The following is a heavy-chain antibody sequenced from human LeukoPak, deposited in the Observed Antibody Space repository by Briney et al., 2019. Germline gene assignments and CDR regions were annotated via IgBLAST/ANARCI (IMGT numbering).Heavy chain of an antibody. D-gene: IGHD3-22*01. V-gene: IGHV3-23*01. CDR2: ISGNAGST. CDR1: GFTLSSYA. J-gene: IGHJ3*02. CDR3: AKGYYDSSGPQLNAFDI. Sequence: GGSLRLSCTASGFTLSSYAMSWVRQAPGKGLEWVSLISGNAGSTYYADSVKGRFTISRDITKNTLYLQMNSLRAEDTAVYYCAKGYYDSSGPQLNAFDIWGQGTMVTVSS.